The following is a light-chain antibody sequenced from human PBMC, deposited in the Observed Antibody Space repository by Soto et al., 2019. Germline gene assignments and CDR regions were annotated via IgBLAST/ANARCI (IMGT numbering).Light chain of an antibody. J-gene: IGLJ2*01. V-gene: IGLV2-14*01. CDR3: SSYTSSSTVV. Sequence: QSVLTQPASVSGSPGQSITISCTGTSSDVGGYNYVSWYQQHPGKAPKLMIYEVSNRPSGVSNRFSGSKSGNTASLTISGRQAEDEADYYCSSYTSSSTVVFGGGTKLTVL. CDR1: SSDVGGYNY. CDR2: EVS.